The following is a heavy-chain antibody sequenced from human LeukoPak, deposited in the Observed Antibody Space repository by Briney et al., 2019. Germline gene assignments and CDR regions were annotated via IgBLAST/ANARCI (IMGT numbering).Heavy chain of an antibody. D-gene: IGHD6-13*01. CDR2: INHSGST. V-gene: IGHV4-34*01. CDR3: ARGKIAAGTKTPIYFDY. Sequence: SETLSLTCAVYGGSFSGYYWSWIRQPPGKGLEWIGEINHSGSTNYNPALKSRVNISVDTSKNQCSLTLSSVTAADTAVYYCARGKIAAGTKTPIYFDYWGQGTLVTVSS. J-gene: IGHJ4*02. CDR1: GGSFSGYY.